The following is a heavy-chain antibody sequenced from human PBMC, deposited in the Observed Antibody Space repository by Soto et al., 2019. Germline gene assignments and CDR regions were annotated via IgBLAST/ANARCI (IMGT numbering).Heavy chain of an antibody. V-gene: IGHV1-3*01. CDR3: VAVDYGDY. J-gene: IGHJ4*02. D-gene: IGHD6-19*01. CDR2: INAGNGNT. CDR1: GYTFTSYA. Sequence: QVQLVQSGAEVKKPGASVKVSCKTSGYTFTSYAVHWARQAPGQRLEWMGWINAGNGNTEYSQKFQGTVTFTRDTSASTAQMELSSLRSEDTAVYYCVAVDYGDYWGQGTLVTVSS.